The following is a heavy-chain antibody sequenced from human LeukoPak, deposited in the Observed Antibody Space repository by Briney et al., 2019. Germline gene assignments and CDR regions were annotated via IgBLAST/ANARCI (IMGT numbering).Heavy chain of an antibody. D-gene: IGHD6-13*01. V-gene: IGHV3-30*04. CDR1: GFTFSSYA. Sequence: GGSLRLSCAASGFTFSSYAMSWVRQAPGKGLEWVAVISYDGSNKYYADSVKGRFTISRDNSKNTLYLQMNSLRAEDTAVYYCAGAPFIASSAFDIWGQGTMVTVSS. CDR2: ISYDGSNK. CDR3: AGAPFIASSAFDI. J-gene: IGHJ3*02.